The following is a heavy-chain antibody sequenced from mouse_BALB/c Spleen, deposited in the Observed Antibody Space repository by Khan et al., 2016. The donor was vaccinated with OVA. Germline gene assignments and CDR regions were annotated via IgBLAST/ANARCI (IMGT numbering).Heavy chain of an antibody. D-gene: IGHD1-1*01. Sequence: EVKLEESGPGLVKPSQSLSLTCSVTGYSITSGYNWNLIRQFPGNKLEWMVYISYDGSNNYNPSLKNRISITRDTSRNQFFLKLNSVTTEDTATYYGARDYFGNGDFDYWGQGTTLTVSS. J-gene: IGHJ2*01. CDR1: GYSITSGYN. CDR2: ISYDGSN. CDR3: ARDYFGNGDFDY. V-gene: IGHV3-6*02.